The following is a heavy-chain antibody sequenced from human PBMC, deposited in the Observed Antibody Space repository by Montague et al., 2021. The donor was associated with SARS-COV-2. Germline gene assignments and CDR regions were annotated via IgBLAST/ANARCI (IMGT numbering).Heavy chain of an antibody. CDR3: ARLLRSCTNGVCRTYYYYAMDV. Sequence: SETLSLTCTVSGGSISGYYWSWIRQPPGKGLEWIGYIYYSGSTKYNPFLESRVTVSVDRSKNQVSLKLSSVTAADTAVYYCARLLRSCTNGVCRTYYYYAMDVWARGPRSPSP. CDR2: IYYSGST. CDR1: GGSISGYY. V-gene: IGHV4-59*01. J-gene: IGHJ6*02. D-gene: IGHD2-8*01.